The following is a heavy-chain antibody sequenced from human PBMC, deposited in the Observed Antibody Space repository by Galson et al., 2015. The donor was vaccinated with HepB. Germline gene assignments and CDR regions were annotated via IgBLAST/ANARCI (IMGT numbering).Heavy chain of an antibody. CDR2: TSSSGRNT. CDR3: AKDIAAAVHYYHMDV. CDR1: GFTFSSYA. J-gene: IGHJ6*03. D-gene: IGHD6-13*01. V-gene: IGHV3-23*01. Sequence: ALRLSCATSGFTFSSYAFNWVRQVPGKGLEWVSATSSSGRNTYYAASVKGRFTISRDSSRSTAFLQMSSLGVEDTAKYYCAKDIAAAVHYYHMDVWGRGTTVIVSS.